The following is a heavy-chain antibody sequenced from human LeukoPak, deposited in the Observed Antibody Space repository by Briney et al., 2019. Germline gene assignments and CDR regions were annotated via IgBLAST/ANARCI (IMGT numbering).Heavy chain of an antibody. V-gene: IGHV4-4*07. CDR3: ARVRSYYDSSGYYYDY. D-gene: IGHD3-22*01. CDR1: GGSISSYY. J-gene: IGHJ4*02. Sequence: ETLSLTCTVSGGSISSYYWSWIRQPAGKGLEWIGRIYTSGSTNYNPSLKSRVTMSVDTSKNQFSLKLSSVTAADTAVYYCARVRSYYDSSGYYYDYWGQGTLVTVSS. CDR2: IYTSGST.